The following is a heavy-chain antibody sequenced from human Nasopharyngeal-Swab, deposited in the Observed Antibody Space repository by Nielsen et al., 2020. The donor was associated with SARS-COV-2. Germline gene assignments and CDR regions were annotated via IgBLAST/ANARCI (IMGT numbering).Heavy chain of an antibody. CDR3: AGHATNWFDP. Sequence: SETLSLTCAVYGGSFSGYYWSWIRQPPGKGLEWIGEINHSGSTNYNPSLKSRVTISVDTSKNQFSLKLSSVTAADTAVYYCAGHATNWFDPWGQGTPVIVSS. J-gene: IGHJ5*02. CDR1: GGSFSGYY. D-gene: IGHD2-8*01. CDR2: INHSGST. V-gene: IGHV4-34*01.